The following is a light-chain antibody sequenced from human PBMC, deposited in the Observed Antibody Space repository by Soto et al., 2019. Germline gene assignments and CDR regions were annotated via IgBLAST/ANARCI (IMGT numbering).Light chain of an antibody. Sequence: DIQMTQSPSTLSASVGDRVTITCRASQSISCWLAWYQQKPGKAPKLLIYDASSLEIGVPSRFSGSGSGTEFTLPISSLQPDDFATYSWQQYNSYSGPFGQGPKVEIK. CDR1: QSISCW. CDR3: QQYNSYSGP. CDR2: DAS. V-gene: IGKV1-5*01. J-gene: IGKJ1*01.